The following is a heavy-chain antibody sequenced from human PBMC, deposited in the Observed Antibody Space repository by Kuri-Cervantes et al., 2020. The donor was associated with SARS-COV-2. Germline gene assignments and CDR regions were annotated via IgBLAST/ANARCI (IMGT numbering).Heavy chain of an antibody. D-gene: IGHD1-26*01. J-gene: IGHJ4*02. CDR3: AREISIVGASDY. Sequence: LSLTCAASGFTFSSYSMNWVRQAPGKGLEWVSSISSSSSYIYYADSVKGRFTISRDNAKNSLYLQMNSLRAEDTAVYYCAREISIVGASDYWGQGTLVTVSS. CDR1: GFTFSSYS. CDR2: ISSSSSYI. V-gene: IGHV3-21*01.